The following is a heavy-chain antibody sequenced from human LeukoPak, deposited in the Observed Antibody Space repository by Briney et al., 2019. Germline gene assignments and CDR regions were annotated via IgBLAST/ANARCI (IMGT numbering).Heavy chain of an antibody. V-gene: IGHV1-24*01. D-gene: IGHD3-3*01. CDR1: GYTLTELS. J-gene: IGHJ5*02. Sequence: ASVKVSCKVSGYTLTELSMHWVRQAPGKGLEWMGGFDPEDGETIYAQKFQGRVTRTEDTSTDTAYMELSSLRSEDTAVYYCATSERGEWLSYNWFDPWGQGTLVTVSS. CDR2: FDPEDGET. CDR3: ATSERGEWLSYNWFDP.